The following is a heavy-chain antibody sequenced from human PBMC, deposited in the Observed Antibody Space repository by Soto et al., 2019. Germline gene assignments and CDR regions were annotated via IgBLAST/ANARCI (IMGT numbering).Heavy chain of an antibody. CDR1: GFTFSSYA. Sequence: EVQLLESGGGLVQPGGSLRLSCAASGFTFSSYAMSWVRQAPGKGLEWVSAISGSGGSTYYADSVKGRFTISRDNSKNTLYLQMNSLRAEDTAVYYCATVQVGMLLRYFDWLPQSMGEGNWGQGTLVTVSS. V-gene: IGHV3-23*01. CDR2: ISGSGGST. J-gene: IGHJ4*02. CDR3: ATVQVGMLLRYFDWLPQSMGEGN. D-gene: IGHD3-9*01.